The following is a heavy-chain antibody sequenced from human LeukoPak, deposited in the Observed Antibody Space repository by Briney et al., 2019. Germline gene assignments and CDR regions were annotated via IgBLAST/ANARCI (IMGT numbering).Heavy chain of an antibody. Sequence: PSETLSLSCTVYGDSVSSGYWTWVRHPPGKGLEWIGYISDSGITNYNPSLKSRLTISVDTSNNNFSLNLHSVTAADTAVYYCAGRGHRYSRDWGQGILVTVSS. CDR1: GDSVSSGY. CDR3: AGRGHRYSRD. J-gene: IGHJ1*01. D-gene: IGHD2-15*01. CDR2: ISDSGIT. V-gene: IGHV4-4*09.